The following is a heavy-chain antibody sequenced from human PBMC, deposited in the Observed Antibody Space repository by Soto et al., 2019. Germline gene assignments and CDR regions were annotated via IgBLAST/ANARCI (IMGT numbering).Heavy chain of an antibody. D-gene: IGHD1-26*01. V-gene: IGHV3-48*01. CDR1: GFTFSSYS. Sequence: PGGSLRLSCASSGFTFSSYSMNWVRQAPGKGLEWVSYIGGTSPTITYADSVKGRFTISRDNAKNSLYLQMNSLRAEDTAVYYCARDLHYAFDIWGQGTMVTVSS. J-gene: IGHJ3*02. CDR2: IGGTSPTI. CDR3: ARDLHYAFDI.